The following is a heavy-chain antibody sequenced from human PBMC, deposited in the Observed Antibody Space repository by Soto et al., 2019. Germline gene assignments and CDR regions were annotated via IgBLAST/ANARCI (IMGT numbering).Heavy chain of an antibody. CDR3: ARLPRIAVVGIVPYYPYYMDF. D-gene: IGHD6-19*01. V-gene: IGHV4-39*01. J-gene: IGHJ6*03. CDR2: INYSGST. Sequence: PSGTLSLACTVSGGSISSSSYYWGWIRQPPGKGLEWIGNINYSGSTYYNPSLESRVTISVDTSKSEFSLKLSSVTAADTALYYCARLPRIAVVGIVPYYPYYMDFWGKGTTVTVSS. CDR1: GGSISSSSYY.